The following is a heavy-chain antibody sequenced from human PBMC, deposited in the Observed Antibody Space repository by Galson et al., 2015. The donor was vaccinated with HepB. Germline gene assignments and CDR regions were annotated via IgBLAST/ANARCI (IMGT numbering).Heavy chain of an antibody. V-gene: IGHV3-30*18. CDR2: ISYDGSNK. J-gene: IGHJ4*02. D-gene: IGHD2-21*02. Sequence: SLRLSCAASGFTFSSYGMHWVRQAPGKGLEWVAVISYDGSNKYYADSVKGRFTISRDNSKNTLYLQMNSLRAEDTAVYYCAKDILAYCGGDCSLDYWGQGTLVTVSP. CDR1: GFTFSSYG. CDR3: AKDILAYCGGDCSLDY.